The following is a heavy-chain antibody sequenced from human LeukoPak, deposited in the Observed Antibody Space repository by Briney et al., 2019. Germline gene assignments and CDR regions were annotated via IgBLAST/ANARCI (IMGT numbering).Heavy chain of an antibody. V-gene: IGHV4-39*07. D-gene: IGHD6-6*01. CDR3: ARAAYSSSWDLNGSDP. CDR1: GGTISGNIYN. J-gene: IGHJ5*02. Sequence: PSETLSLTCTVSGGTISGNIYNWIRIRQPPGKGLEWIGTIYYNGATYYNPSLKSRVTMSVDTSRNQFSLQLSSVAAADTAVYSRARAAYSSSWDLNGSDPWGQGTLVTVSS. CDR2: IYYNGAT.